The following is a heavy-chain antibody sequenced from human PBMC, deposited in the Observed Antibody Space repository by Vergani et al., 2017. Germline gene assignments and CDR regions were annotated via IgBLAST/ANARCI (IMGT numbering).Heavy chain of an antibody. J-gene: IGHJ4*02. D-gene: IGHD3-9*01. CDR2: ISGSGGST. V-gene: IGHV3-23*01. CDR1: GFPFSSYA. Sequence: EVQLLESGGGLVQPGGSLRLSCAASGFPFSSYAMSWVRQAPGKGLEWVSAISGSGGSTYYADSVKGRFTISRDNSKNTLYLQMNSLRAEDTAVYYCARFGKRYFDWLLDYWGQGTLVTVSS. CDR3: ARFGKRYFDWLLDY.